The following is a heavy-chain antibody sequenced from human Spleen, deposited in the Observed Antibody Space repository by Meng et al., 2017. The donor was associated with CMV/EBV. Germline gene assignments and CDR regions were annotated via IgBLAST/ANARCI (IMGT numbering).Heavy chain of an antibody. CDR1: GFSFSGHW. V-gene: IGHV3-74*01. Sequence: GGSLRLSCAASGFSFSGHWMHWVRQAPGKGLVWVSRITSDGSSTRYADSVKGRFTISRDNSKNTLYLQMNSLRAEDTAVYYCARVRSGSYLSVFYYYGMDVWGQGTTVTVS. CDR3: ARVRSGSYLSVFYYYGMDV. D-gene: IGHD3-10*01. J-gene: IGHJ6*02. CDR2: ITSDGSST.